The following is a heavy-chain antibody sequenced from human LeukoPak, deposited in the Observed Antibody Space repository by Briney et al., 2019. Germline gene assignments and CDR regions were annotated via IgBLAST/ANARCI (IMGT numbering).Heavy chain of an antibody. Sequence: GGSLRLSCAASGFTFSSYGMHWVRQAPGKGLEWVAFIRYDGSNKYYADSVKGRFTISRDNSKNTLYLQMNSLRAEDTAVYYCAKDTGYGDYVADAFDIWGQGTMVTVSS. CDR3: AKDTGYGDYVADAFDI. CDR1: GFTFSSYG. D-gene: IGHD4-17*01. J-gene: IGHJ3*02. CDR2: IRYDGSNK. V-gene: IGHV3-30*02.